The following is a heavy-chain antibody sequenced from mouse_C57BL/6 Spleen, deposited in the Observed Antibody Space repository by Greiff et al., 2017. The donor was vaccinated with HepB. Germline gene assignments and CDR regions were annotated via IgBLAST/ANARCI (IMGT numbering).Heavy chain of an antibody. CDR3: ARIDWDEDDY. D-gene: IGHD4-1*01. V-gene: IGHV1-26*01. CDR1: GYTFTDYY. CDR2: INPNNGGT. J-gene: IGHJ2*01. Sequence: EVQLQQSGPELVKPGASVKISCKASGYTFTDYYMNWVKQSHGKSLEWIGDINPNNGGTSYNQKFKGKATLTVDKSSSTAYMELRSLTSEDSAVYYCARIDWDEDDYWGQGTTLTVSS.